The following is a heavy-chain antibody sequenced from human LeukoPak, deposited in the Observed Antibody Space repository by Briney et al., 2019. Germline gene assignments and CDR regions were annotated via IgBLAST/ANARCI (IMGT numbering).Heavy chain of an antibody. D-gene: IGHD1-26*01. Sequence: GGSLRLSCAASGFIFSNYGMNWVRQAPGKGLEWVSGISPRGDITYYADSVKGRFTISRDNSKNTLYLQMNSLRAEDTAVYYCAKENVMGWELLTWGQGTLVTVSS. CDR2: ISPRGDIT. CDR1: GFIFSNYG. CDR3: AKENVMGWELLT. V-gene: IGHV3-23*01. J-gene: IGHJ5*02.